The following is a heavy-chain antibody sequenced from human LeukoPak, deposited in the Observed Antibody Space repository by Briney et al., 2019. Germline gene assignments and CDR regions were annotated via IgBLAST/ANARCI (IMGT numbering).Heavy chain of an antibody. Sequence: SETLSLTCTVSGGSISSGDYYWSWIRQPPGKGLEWIGYIYYSGSTYYNPSLKSRVTISVDTSKNQFSLKLSSVTAADTAVYYCARDNYYDSSGSTIAYYFDYWGQGTLVTVSS. D-gene: IGHD3-22*01. CDR3: ARDNYYDSSGSTIAYYFDY. CDR1: GGSISSGDYY. J-gene: IGHJ4*02. CDR2: IYYSGST. V-gene: IGHV4-30-4*01.